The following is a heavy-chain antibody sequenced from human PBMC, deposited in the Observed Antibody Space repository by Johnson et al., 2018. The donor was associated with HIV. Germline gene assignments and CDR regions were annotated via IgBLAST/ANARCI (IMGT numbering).Heavy chain of an antibody. CDR2: ISYDGSNK. J-gene: IGHJ3*02. CDR1: GFTFSSYA. D-gene: IGHD3-9*01. CDR3: ARESDILTGYPNAFDI. Sequence: QVQLVESGGGVVQPGRSLRLSCSASGFTFSSYAMPWVRQAPGKGLEWVAVISYDGSNKYYADSVKGRFTISRDNSKNTMYLQMNSLRAEDTAVYYCARESDILTGYPNAFDIWGQGTMVTVSS. V-gene: IGHV3-30*14.